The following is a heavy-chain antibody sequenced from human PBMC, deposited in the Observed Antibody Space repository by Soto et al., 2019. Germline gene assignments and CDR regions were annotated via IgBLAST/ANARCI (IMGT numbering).Heavy chain of an antibody. V-gene: IGHV3-23*01. J-gene: IGHJ4*02. CDR2: ISGSGGST. CDR1: GFTFSSYA. Sequence: LRLSCAASGFTFSSYAMSWVRQAPGKGLEWVSAISGSGGSTYYADSVKGRFTISRDNSKNTLYLQMNSLRAEDTAVYYCAKGNVDIVATIDYWGQGTLVTVAS. D-gene: IGHD5-12*01. CDR3: AKGNVDIVATIDY.